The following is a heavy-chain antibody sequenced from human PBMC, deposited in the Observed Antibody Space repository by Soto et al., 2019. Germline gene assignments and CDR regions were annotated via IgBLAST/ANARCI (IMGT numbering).Heavy chain of an antibody. J-gene: IGHJ6*02. V-gene: IGHV4-61*08. CDR2: IYYSGST. CDR1: GVSVSSGGYY. D-gene: IGHD2-2*01. Sequence: SETLSLTCTISGVSVSSGGYYYSWIRQPPGKGLEWIGKIYYSGSTNYNPFLKSRVTISVDTSKNQFSLKLSSVTAADTAMYYCARDVIGYCTSTSCSMNGMDVWGQGTTGTVSS. CDR3: ARDVIGYCTSTSCSMNGMDV.